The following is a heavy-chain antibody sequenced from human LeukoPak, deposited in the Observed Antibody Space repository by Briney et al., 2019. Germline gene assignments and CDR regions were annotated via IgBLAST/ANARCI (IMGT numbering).Heavy chain of an antibody. CDR1: GGTFSSYA. V-gene: IGHV1-69*13. Sequence: SVKVSCKASGGTFSSYAISWVRQAPGQGLEWMGGIIPIFGTANYAQKFQGRVTITAGESTSTAYMELSSLRSEDTAVYYCAREKAWPENTPKILFSYFDYWGRGILVTVSS. J-gene: IGHJ4*02. D-gene: IGHD3-3*01. CDR3: AREKAWPENTPKILFSYFDY. CDR2: IIPIFGTA.